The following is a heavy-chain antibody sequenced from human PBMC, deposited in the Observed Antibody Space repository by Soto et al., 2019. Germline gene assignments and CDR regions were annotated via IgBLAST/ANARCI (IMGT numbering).Heavy chain of an antibody. CDR1: GFTFSSFT. CDR2: ISYDGNNK. V-gene: IGHV3-30-3*01. D-gene: IGHD3-10*01. Sequence: QVQLVESGEGVVQPGTSLTLSCAASGFTFSSFTMHWVRQAPGKGLEWVAFISYDGNNKKYADSVRGRFTISRDNSKNTLFLQMNSLKTEDSAVYYCVRERDFGSENYYNWAYNYFDPWGQGTLVTVSS. J-gene: IGHJ5*02. CDR3: VRERDFGSENYYNWAYNYFDP.